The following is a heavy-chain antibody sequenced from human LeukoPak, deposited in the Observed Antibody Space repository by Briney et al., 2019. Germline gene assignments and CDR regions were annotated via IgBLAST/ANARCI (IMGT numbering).Heavy chain of an antibody. D-gene: IGHD4-17*01. J-gene: IGHJ4*02. Sequence: SETLSLTCTVSGGSTSSTNWSWIGNPPGRGREWIGYIYYSGSTNYNPSLKSRVTISVDTSKNQFSLKLSSVTAADTAVYYCARDGDYGDLDYWGQGTLVTVSS. CDR3: ARDGDYGDLDY. CDR1: GGSTSSTN. V-gene: IGHV4-59*01. CDR2: IYYSGST.